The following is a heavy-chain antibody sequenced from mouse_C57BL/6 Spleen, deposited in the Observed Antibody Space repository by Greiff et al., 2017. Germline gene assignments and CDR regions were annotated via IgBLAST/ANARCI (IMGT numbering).Heavy chain of an antibody. Sequence: QVQLQQPGAELVKPGASVKMSCKASGYTFTSFWITWVKQRPGQGLEWIGEIDPGSGSTNYNEKFKSKATLTVDTSSSTAYMQLSSLTSEDSAVYYCASIYYGNYFEYWGQGTTLTVSS. D-gene: IGHD1-1*02. CDR3: ASIYYGNYFEY. V-gene: IGHV1-55*01. CDR1: GYTFTSFW. CDR2: IDPGSGST. J-gene: IGHJ2*01.